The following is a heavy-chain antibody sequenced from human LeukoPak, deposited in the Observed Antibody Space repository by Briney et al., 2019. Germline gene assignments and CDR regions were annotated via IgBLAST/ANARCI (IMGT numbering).Heavy chain of an antibody. CDR1: GGSISSGGYY. CDR3: ARRPVGQLWTDY. V-gene: IGHV4-31*03. CDR2: IYYSGST. J-gene: IGHJ4*02. Sequence: SQTLSLTCTVSGGSISSGGYYWSWIRQHPGKGLEWIGYIYYSGSTYYNPSLKSRVTISVDTSKNQFSLKLRSVTAADTAVYYCARRPVGQLWTDYWGQGTLVTVSS. D-gene: IGHD5-18*01.